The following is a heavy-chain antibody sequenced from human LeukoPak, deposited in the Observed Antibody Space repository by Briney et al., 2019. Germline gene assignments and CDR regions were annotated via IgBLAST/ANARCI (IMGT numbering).Heavy chain of an antibody. CDR3: ARLGVDDSCGHYGIDY. CDR2: IDPSDSYT. D-gene: IGHD3-3*01. Sequence: GESLKISCKGSGYSFTSYWISWVRQMPGKGLEWMGRIDPSDSYTNYSPSFQGHVTISADKSISTAYLQWSSLKASDTAMYHCARLGVDDSCGHYGIDYWGQGTLVTVSS. CDR1: GYSFTSYW. J-gene: IGHJ4*02. V-gene: IGHV5-10-1*01.